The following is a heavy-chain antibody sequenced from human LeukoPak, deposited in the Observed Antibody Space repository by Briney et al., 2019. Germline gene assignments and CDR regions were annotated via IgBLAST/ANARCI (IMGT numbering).Heavy chain of an antibody. CDR3: ARALSLQIDGMDV. V-gene: IGHV3-20*04. CDR1: GFTFDDYG. CDR2: INWNGGSS. J-gene: IGHJ6*02. Sequence: GGSLRLSCAASGFTFDDYGMSWVRQAPGKGLNWVSGINWNGGSSGYADSVKGRFTISRDNAKNSLYLQMNSLRAEDTALYYCARALSLQIDGMDVWGQGTTVTVSS.